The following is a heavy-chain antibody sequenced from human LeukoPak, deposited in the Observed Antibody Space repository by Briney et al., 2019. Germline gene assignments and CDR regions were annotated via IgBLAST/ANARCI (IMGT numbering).Heavy chain of an antibody. CDR2: IKQDGSEK. J-gene: IGHJ6*02. CDR1: GFTFSSYA. Sequence: GGSLRLSCEASGFTFSSYAMTWVRQAPGKGLEWVANIKQDGSEKYYVDSVKGRFTISRDNAKNSLYLQMNSLRAEDTAVYYCARDGNYYYGMDVWGQGTTVTVSS. CDR3: ARDGNYYYGMDV. V-gene: IGHV3-7*01.